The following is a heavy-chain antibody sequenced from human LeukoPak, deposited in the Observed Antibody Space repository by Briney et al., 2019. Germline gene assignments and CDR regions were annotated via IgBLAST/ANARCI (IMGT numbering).Heavy chain of an antibody. CDR1: GYSFTNYY. CDR3: ARGGRMTTVVTYYFDY. CDR2: VNPSGGST. J-gene: IGHJ4*02. D-gene: IGHD4-23*01. Sequence: ASVTVSCKASGYSFTNYYIHWVRQAPGQGLEWMGIVNPSGGSTTYAQEFQGRVTMTRDTSTSTVYMDLSSLRSDDTAVYFCARGGRMTTVVTYYFDYRGQGTLVTVSS. V-gene: IGHV1-46*01.